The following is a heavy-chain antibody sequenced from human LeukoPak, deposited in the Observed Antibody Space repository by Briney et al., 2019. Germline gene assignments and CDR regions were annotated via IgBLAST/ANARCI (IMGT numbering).Heavy chain of an antibody. D-gene: IGHD3-10*01. CDR2: LSGSGADA. V-gene: IGHV3-23*01. CDR3: AKSPWKREYYGSDF. CDR1: GFAFSTYA. Sequence: GGSLRLSCAASGFAFSTYAMSWVRQPPARGLEWVATLSGSGADAFYADSVRGRFTISRDNSQNTLYLQMNSLRAEDAAIYYCAKSPWKREYYGSDFWGQGTLVTVSS. J-gene: IGHJ4*02.